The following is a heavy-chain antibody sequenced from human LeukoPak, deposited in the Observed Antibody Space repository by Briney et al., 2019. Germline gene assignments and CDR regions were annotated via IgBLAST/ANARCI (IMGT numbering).Heavy chain of an antibody. CDR1: GYTFTSYG. D-gene: IGHD3-3*01. V-gene: IGHV1-18*01. J-gene: IGHJ4*02. CDR2: ISAYNGNT. Sequence: ASVKVSCKASGYTFTSYGISWVRQAPGQGLEWMGWISAYNGNTNYAQKLQGRVTMTTDTSTSTAYMELRSLRSDDTAVYYCATIGRDFWSGYSANWGQGTLVTVSS. CDR3: ATIGRDFWSGYSAN.